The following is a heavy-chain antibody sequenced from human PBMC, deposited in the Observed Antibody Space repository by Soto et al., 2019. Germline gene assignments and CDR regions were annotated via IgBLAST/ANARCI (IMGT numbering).Heavy chain of an antibody. V-gene: IGHV1-69*05. CDR3: ARGNRDVLRFLEWSQYNYYYMEV. J-gene: IGHJ6*03. D-gene: IGHD3-3*01. Sequence: SVKVSCKASGGTFSSYAISWVRQAPGQGLEWMGGIIPIFGTANYAQKFQGRVTMTRDTSTSTVYMELSSLRSEDTAVYYCARGNRDVLRFLEWSQYNYYYMEVWGKGTTVTVSS. CDR2: IIPIFGTA. CDR1: GGTFSSYA.